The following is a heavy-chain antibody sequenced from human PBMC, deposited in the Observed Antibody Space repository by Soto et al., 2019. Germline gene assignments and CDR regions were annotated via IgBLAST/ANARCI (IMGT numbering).Heavy chain of an antibody. Sequence: SETLSLTCAVSGGSFTSNNWWTWVRQPPGQGLEWIGEIYRTGSTNYNPSLKGRVTISLDHSRNQFSLRLNSVTAADTAVYFCASSKYDVVAGSVWFDPWGQGTLVTVSS. CDR3: ASSKYDVVAGSVWFDP. D-gene: IGHD2-21*01. CDR2: IYRTGST. J-gene: IGHJ5*02. CDR1: GGSFTSNNW. V-gene: IGHV4-4*02.